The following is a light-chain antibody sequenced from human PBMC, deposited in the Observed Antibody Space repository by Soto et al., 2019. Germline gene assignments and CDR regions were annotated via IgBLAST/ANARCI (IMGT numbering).Light chain of an antibody. CDR3: QHYYSTPFT. Sequence: DIVMTQSPDSLAVSLGERATINCKSSQSVLYTSNNENYLAWYQQKPGQHPKLLIYWASTRESGVPDRFSGSGSGTDFTLTISSLQAEDVAVYYCQHYYSTPFTFGPGTKVDIK. CDR2: WAS. CDR1: QSVLYTSNNENY. V-gene: IGKV4-1*01. J-gene: IGKJ3*01.